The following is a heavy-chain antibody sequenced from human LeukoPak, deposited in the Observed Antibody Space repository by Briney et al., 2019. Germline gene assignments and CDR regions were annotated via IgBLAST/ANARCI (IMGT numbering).Heavy chain of an antibody. V-gene: IGHV3-21*01. Sequence: GGSLRLSCAASGFTFSSYSMNWGRQAPGKGLEWVSSISSSSSYIYYADSVKGRFTISRDNAKNSLYLQMNSLRAEDTAVYYCRGIRYDHYGMDVWGQGTTVTVSS. CDR3: RGIRYDHYGMDV. CDR1: GFTFSSYS. D-gene: IGHD5-18*01. J-gene: IGHJ6*02. CDR2: ISSSSSYI.